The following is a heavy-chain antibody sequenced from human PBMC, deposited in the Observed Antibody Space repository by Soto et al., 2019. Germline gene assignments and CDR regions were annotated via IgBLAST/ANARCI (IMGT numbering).Heavy chain of an antibody. V-gene: IGHV4-61*01. CDR1: GGSVSSGSYY. CDR3: ARDTTLYDILTGYSVAWFDP. Sequence: SETLSLTCTVSGGSVSSGSYYWSWIRQPPXKGLEWIGYIYYSGSTNYNPSLKSRVTISVDTSKNQFSLKLSSVTAADTAVYYCARDTTLYDILTGYSVAWFDPWGQGALVTVSS. J-gene: IGHJ5*02. D-gene: IGHD3-9*01. CDR2: IYYSGST.